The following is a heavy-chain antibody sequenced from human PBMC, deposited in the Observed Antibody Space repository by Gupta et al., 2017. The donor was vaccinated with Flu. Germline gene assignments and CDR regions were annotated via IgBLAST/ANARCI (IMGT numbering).Heavy chain of an antibody. D-gene: IGHD2-21*02. CDR1: AYT. CDR3: SDTYCDGDCCLEFGYGPH. CDR2: IRGKSCGGTT. V-gene: IGHV3-49*03. J-gene: IGHJ1*01. Sequence: AYTVNWFRQAPGKGLEWVGFIRGKSCGGTTEYAASVKGRFTILRDDSKSVAYLQMNSLKTEDSAVYYCSDTYCDGDCCLEFGYGPHWGQGTLVTVSS.